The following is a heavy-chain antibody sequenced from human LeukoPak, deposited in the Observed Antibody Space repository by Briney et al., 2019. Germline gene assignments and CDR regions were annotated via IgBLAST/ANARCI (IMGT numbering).Heavy chain of an antibody. Sequence: FXXXXXSMNXVXXAPGKGLEWVSSISSSSSYIYYADSVKGRFTISRDNAKNSLYLQMNSLRAEDTAVYYCARGGGYGQTGYFDYWGQGTLVTVPS. D-gene: IGHD5-12*01. V-gene: IGHV3-21*01. CDR3: ARGGGYGQTGYFDY. CDR1: FXXXXXS. J-gene: IGHJ4*02. CDR2: ISSSSSYI.